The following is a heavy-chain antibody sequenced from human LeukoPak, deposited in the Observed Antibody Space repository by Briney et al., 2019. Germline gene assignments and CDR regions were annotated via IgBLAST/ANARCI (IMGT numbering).Heavy chain of an antibody. CDR1: GFTFSSYS. Sequence: GGSLRLSCAASGFTFSSYSMNWVRQAPGKGLEWVSSISSSSSYIYYADSVKGRFTISRDNAKNSLYLQMNSLRAEDTAVYYCARDQRRYYDILTPIDYWGQGTLVTVSS. D-gene: IGHD3-9*01. V-gene: IGHV3-21*01. J-gene: IGHJ4*02. CDR2: ISSSSSYI. CDR3: ARDQRRYYDILTPIDY.